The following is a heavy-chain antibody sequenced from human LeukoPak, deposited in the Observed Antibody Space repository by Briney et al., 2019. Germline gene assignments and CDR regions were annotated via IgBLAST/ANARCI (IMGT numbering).Heavy chain of an antibody. D-gene: IGHD3-22*01. Sequence: PGGSLRLSCAASGFTFSNYWISWVRQAPGQGLEWMGGIIPIFGTANYAQKFQGRVTITADESTSSAYMELSSLRSEDTAVYYCARDTPNYYDSSGYYYYYYYGMDVWGQGTTVTVSS. J-gene: IGHJ6*02. CDR1: GFTFSNYW. V-gene: IGHV1-69*01. CDR2: IIPIFGTA. CDR3: ARDTPNYYDSSGYYYYYYYGMDV.